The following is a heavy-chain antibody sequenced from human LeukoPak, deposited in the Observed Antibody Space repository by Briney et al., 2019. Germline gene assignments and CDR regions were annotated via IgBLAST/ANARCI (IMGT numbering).Heavy chain of an antibody. CDR3: AHRQFYNNYWSEGYFDF. CDR1: GFSLSTTGVG. Sequence: SGPTLVNPTETLTLTCSFSGFSLSTTGVGVGWVRQPPGKALEWLAFIYWDDDRRYSPSLRNRLAITMDTSRNHVVLTMNNMDPADTATYYCAHRQFYNNYWSEGYFDFWGQGFLVTVSS. D-gene: IGHD1-1*01. V-gene: IGHV2-5*02. CDR2: IYWDDDR. J-gene: IGHJ4*02.